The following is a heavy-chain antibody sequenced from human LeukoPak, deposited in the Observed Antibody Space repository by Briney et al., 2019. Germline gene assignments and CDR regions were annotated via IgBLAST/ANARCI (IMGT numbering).Heavy chain of an antibody. CDR1: GFTFSNHG. Sequence: PGGSLRLSCAASGFTFSNHGMNWVRQAPGKGLEWVSYISYSGSTIYYADSVKGRFTISRDNAKNSFYLQMNSLRAEDTAVYYCARGGGYSYGSFDYWGQGTLVTVSS. CDR2: ISYSGSTI. CDR3: ARGGGYSYGSFDY. V-gene: IGHV3-48*04. D-gene: IGHD5-18*01. J-gene: IGHJ4*02.